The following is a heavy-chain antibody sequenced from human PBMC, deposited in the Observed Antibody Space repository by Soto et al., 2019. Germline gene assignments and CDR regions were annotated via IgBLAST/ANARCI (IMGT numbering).Heavy chain of an antibody. CDR3: ARNPLWFGELHQSWFDP. V-gene: IGHV3-30-3*01. CDR1: GITFSSYT. J-gene: IGHJ5*02. D-gene: IGHD3-10*01. Sequence: QVLLVESGGGVVQPGRSLRLSCVASGITFSSYTMHWVRQAPGKGLEWVAVISYDGSNKYYADSVKGRFTISRDTSKNXXYLQRNSLRAEDTAVYYWARNPLWFGELHQSWFDPWGQGSLVTVSS. CDR2: ISYDGSNK.